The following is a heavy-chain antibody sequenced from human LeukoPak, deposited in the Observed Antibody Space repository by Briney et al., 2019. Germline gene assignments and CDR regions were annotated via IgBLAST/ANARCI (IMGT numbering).Heavy chain of an antibody. V-gene: IGHV3-30*02. CDR2: IRYDGSNK. CDR3: AKHATVTTAPDAFDI. Sequence: PGGSLRLSCAAPGFTFSSYGMHWVRQAPGKGLEWVAFIRYDGSNKYYADSVKGRFTISRDNSKNTLYLQMNSLRAEDTAVYYCAKHATVTTAPDAFDIWGQGTMVTVSA. J-gene: IGHJ3*02. CDR1: GFTFSSYG. D-gene: IGHD4-17*01.